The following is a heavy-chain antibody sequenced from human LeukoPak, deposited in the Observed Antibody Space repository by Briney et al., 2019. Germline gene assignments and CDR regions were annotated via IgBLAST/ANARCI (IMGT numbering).Heavy chain of an antibody. D-gene: IGHD3-9*01. CDR3: ASDSYYDILTAYYYYYYGMDV. Sequence: ASVKVSCKASGYTFTSYGISWVRQAPGQGLEWMGWISAYNGNTNYAQKLQGRVTMTTDTSTSTAYMELRSLRSDDTAVYYCASDSYYDILTAYYYYYYGMDVWGQGTTVTVSS. CDR1: GYTFTSYG. J-gene: IGHJ6*02. CDR2: ISAYNGNT. V-gene: IGHV1-18*01.